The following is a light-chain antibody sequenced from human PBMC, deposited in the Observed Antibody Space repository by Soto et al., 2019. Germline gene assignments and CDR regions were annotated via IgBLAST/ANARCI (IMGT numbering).Light chain of an antibody. CDR2: DAT. Sequence: EIVLTQSPATLSLSPGERATLSCGASQSVSGNYLAWYQQKPGLAPRLLIYDATSRATGIPDRFSGSGSGTDFTLTISRLEPEDFAVYYCQQYGSSPWTFGQGTKLEIK. CDR3: QQYGSSPWT. J-gene: IGKJ1*01. V-gene: IGKV3D-20*01. CDR1: QSVSGNY.